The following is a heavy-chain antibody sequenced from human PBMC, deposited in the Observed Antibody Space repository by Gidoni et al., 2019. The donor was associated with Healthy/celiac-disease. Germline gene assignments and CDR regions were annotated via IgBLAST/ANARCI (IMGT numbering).Heavy chain of an antibody. V-gene: IGHV3-21*01. Sequence: EVQLVEYGGGLVKPGGSLRLSCAASGFTVSRYSMNWVRQAPGKGLEWVSSISSSSSYIYYADSVKGRFTISRDNAKNSLYLQMNSLRAEDTAVYYCAREGRYCSSTSCYSGMDVWGQGTTVTVSS. CDR2: ISSSSSYI. J-gene: IGHJ6*02. CDR3: AREGRYCSSTSCYSGMDV. D-gene: IGHD2-2*01. CDR1: GFTVSRYS.